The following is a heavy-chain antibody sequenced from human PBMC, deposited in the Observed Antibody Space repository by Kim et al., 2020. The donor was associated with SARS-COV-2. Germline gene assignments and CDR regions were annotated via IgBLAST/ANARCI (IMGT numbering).Heavy chain of an antibody. Sequence: GGSLRLSCAASGFTFSSYAMHWVRQAPGKGLEWVAVISYDGSNKYYADSVKGRFTISRDNSKNTLYLQMNSLRAEDTAVYYCARPLITMVRGVQFDYWG. CDR3: ARPLITMVRGVQFDY. D-gene: IGHD3-10*01. CDR2: ISYDGSNK. J-gene: IGHJ4*01. V-gene: IGHV3-30*04. CDR1: GFTFSSYA.